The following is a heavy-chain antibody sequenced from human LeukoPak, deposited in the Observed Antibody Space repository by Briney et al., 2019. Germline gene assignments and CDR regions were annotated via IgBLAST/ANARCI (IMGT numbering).Heavy chain of an antibody. Sequence: SETLSLTCSVSGYSISSGYYWGWSRQPPGKGLEWIGNIHHTGCTYYNPSLKSRLTISIDKSKNQFSLKLSSVTAADTAVYYCARGVGRGSSADWFDPWGQGTLVTVSS. CDR3: ARGVGRGSSADWFDP. V-gene: IGHV4-38-2*02. D-gene: IGHD3-10*01. CDR2: IHHTGCT. CDR1: GYSISSGYY. J-gene: IGHJ5*02.